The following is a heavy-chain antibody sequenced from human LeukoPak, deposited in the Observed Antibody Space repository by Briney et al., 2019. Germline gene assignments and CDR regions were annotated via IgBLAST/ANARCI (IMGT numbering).Heavy chain of an antibody. D-gene: IGHD6-13*01. Sequence: GASVKVSCKASGYTFTNYDISWVRQAPGQGLEWMGWISAYNGNTNYAQKFQGSVTMTTDTSTTTAYMELRTLKSDDTAVYFCARGLIAAAGMDVWGKRATVAVSS. J-gene: IGHJ6*04. CDR1: GYTFTNYD. V-gene: IGHV1-18*01. CDR3: ARGLIAAAGMDV. CDR2: ISAYNGNT.